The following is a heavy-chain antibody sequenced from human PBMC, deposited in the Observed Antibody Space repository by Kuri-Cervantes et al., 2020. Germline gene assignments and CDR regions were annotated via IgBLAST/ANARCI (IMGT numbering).Heavy chain of an antibody. Sequence: SETLSLTCTVSGGSISSGDYYWSWIRQPPGRGLEWIGYIYYSGSTYYNPSLKSRITISVDTSKNQFSLKLSSVTAADTAVYYCAREPRGLYYFDYWGQGNLVTVSS. V-gene: IGHV4-30-4*01. CDR3: AREPRGLYYFDY. J-gene: IGHJ4*02. D-gene: IGHD5-12*01. CDR1: GGSISSGDYY. CDR2: IYYSGST.